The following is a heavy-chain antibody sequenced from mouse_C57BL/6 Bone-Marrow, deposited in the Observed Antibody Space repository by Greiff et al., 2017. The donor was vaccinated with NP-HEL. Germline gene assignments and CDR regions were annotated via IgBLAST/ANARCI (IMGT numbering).Heavy chain of an antibody. D-gene: IGHD2-5*01. V-gene: IGHV2-2*01. CDR1: GFSLTSYG. CDR3: ARAYYSKGYYAMDY. Sequence: VKLMESGPGLVQPSQSLSITCTVSGFSLTSYGVHWVRQSPGKGLEWLGVIWSGGSTDYNAAFISRLSISKDNSKSQVFFKMNSLQADDTAIYYCARAYYSKGYYAMDYWGQGTSVTVSS. CDR2: IWSGGST. J-gene: IGHJ4*01.